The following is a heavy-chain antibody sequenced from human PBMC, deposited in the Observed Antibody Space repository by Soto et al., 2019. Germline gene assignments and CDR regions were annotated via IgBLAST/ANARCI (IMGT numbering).Heavy chain of an antibody. V-gene: IGHV1-69*02. J-gene: IGHJ5*02. CDR2: IVPILGIA. Sequence: QVQLVQSGAEVKKPGSSVKVSCKASGGTFSSYTISWVRQAPGQGLEWMGRIVPILGIANYAQKFQGRVTITADKSTSKAYMELSSLRSEDTAVYYGARYISKKSTRAIPGWFDPWGQGTLVTVSS. D-gene: IGHD2-21*01. CDR1: GGTFSSYT. CDR3: ARYISKKSTRAIPGWFDP.